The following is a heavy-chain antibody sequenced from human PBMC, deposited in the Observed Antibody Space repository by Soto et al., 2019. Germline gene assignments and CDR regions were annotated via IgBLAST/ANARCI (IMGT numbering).Heavy chain of an antibody. J-gene: IGHJ4*02. Sequence: QVQLVQSGAEVKKPGASVKVSCKASGYTFTSYGISWVRQAPGQGLEWMGWISAYNGNTNYAQKLQGRVTMTTDTSTSTAYMGLRSLRSDDTAVYYCARGGSVVVTATRVIILDYWGQGTLVTVSS. CDR1: GYTFTSYG. V-gene: IGHV1-18*01. D-gene: IGHD2-21*02. CDR2: ISAYNGNT. CDR3: ARGGSVVVTATRVIILDY.